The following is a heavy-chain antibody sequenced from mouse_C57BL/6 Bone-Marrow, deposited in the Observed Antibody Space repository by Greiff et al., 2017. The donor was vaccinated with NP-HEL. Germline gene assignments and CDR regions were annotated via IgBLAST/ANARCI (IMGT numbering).Heavy chain of an antibody. Sequence: QVQLQQPGAELVMPGASVKLSCKASGYTFTSYWMHWVKQRPGQGLEWIGEIDPSDSYTNYNQKFKGKSTLTVAKSSSTAYMQLSSLTSEDSAVYYCARSLTTVSPFAYWGQGTLVTVSA. D-gene: IGHD1-1*01. V-gene: IGHV1-69*01. CDR3: ARSLTTVSPFAY. CDR2: IDPSDSYT. J-gene: IGHJ3*01. CDR1: GYTFTSYW.